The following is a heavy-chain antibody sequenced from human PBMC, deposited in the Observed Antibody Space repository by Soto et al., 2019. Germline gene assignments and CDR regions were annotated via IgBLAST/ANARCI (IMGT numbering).Heavy chain of an antibody. CDR2: VNPSGGHT. CDR1: GDTFTDYY. V-gene: IGHV1-46*01. D-gene: IGHD2-21*02. CDR3: ARGGHVVVVTAALDY. Sequence: QVQLVQSGAEVKKPGASVKVSCKASGDTFTDYYIHWVRQAPGQGLECMGTVNPSGGHTTYAQTFLGRMTMTRETSTSTLYMELTSLTSEDTAVYYCARGGHVVVVTAALDYWGKGTLVTVSS. J-gene: IGHJ4*02.